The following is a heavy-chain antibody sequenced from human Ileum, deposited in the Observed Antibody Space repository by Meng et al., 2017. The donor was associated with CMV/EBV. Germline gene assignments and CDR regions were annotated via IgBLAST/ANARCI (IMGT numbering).Heavy chain of an antibody. CDR2: IIPILGVA. CDR3: ARVPAGYWIDP. J-gene: IGHJ5*02. CDR1: GDTFSRYG. Sequence: SVKVSCKASGDTFSRYGINLVRQAPGQGLECMGGIIPILGVANSAQEFQGRVTIIADKSTSTAYMELSSLRFDDTAVYYCARVPAGYWIDPWGQGTLVTVSS. V-gene: IGHV1-69*10.